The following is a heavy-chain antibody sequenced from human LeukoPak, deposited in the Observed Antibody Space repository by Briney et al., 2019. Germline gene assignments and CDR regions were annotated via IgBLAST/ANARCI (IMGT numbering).Heavy chain of an antibody. CDR3: AKARATYLYDTSGFSALDY. CDR2: IWYDGDNK. CDR1: RFTFSSYV. Sequence: GRSLRLSCAASRFTFSSYVMHWVRQAPGKGLEWAALIWYDGDNKYYSDSVKGRFTISRDNSKNTLYLQMNSLRAEDTAVYYCAKARATYLYDTSGFSALDYWGQGTLVTVSS. J-gene: IGHJ4*02. D-gene: IGHD3-22*01. V-gene: IGHV3-33*06.